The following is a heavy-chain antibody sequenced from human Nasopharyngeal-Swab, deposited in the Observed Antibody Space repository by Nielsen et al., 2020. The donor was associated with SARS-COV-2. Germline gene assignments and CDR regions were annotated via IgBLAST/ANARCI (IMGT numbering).Heavy chain of an antibody. Sequence: SETLSLTYAVYGGSFSDYYWSWIRQPPGKGLEWIAEINHSGSTNYNPSLKSQVTISVDTSKNQFSLNLRSVTAADTAVYYCARDPSVVRGVRRFDYWGQGTLVTVSS. CDR3: ARDPSVVRGVRRFDY. CDR1: GGSFSDYY. J-gene: IGHJ4*02. V-gene: IGHV4-34*01. CDR2: INHSGST. D-gene: IGHD3-10*01.